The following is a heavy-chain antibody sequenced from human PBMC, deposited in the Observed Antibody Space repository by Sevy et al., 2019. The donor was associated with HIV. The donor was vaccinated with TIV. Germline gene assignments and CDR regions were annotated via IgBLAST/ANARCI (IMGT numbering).Heavy chain of an antibody. D-gene: IGHD1-1*01. V-gene: IGHV5-51*04. CDR1: GYRFADYW. J-gene: IGHJ6*02. CDR3: ARGARGTLPAYYYYTLNV. CDR2: IYPGDSDT. Sequence: GESLKISCKASGYRFADYWIGWVRQMPGKGLEYMGIIYPGDSDTRYSPPFQGQVTISVAKPISTAYLQWSSLKASDSAIYYCARGARGTLPAYYYYTLNVWGQGTTVTVSS.